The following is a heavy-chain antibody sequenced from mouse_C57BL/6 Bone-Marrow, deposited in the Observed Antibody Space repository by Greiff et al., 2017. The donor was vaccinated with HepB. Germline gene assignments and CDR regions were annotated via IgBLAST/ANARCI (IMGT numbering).Heavy chain of an antibody. J-gene: IGHJ4*01. Sequence: EVKLEESGGGLVQPGGSLKLSCAASGFTFSDYGMAWVRQAPRKGPEWVAFISNLAYSIYYADTVTGRFTISRENAKNTLYLEMSSLRSEDTAMYYCAIRRLRRGYAMDYWGQGTSVTVSS. D-gene: IGHD2-4*01. CDR3: AIRRLRRGYAMDY. CDR2: ISNLAYSI. CDR1: GFTFSDYG. V-gene: IGHV5-15*04.